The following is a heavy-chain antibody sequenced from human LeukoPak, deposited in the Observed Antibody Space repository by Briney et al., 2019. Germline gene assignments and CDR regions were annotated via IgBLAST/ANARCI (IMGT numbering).Heavy chain of an antibody. CDR2: IHRSGSA. J-gene: IGHJ6*04. D-gene: IGHD5-12*01. V-gene: IGHV4-34*01. Sequence: SETLSLTCAVPDGAFSDYYWSWIRQPPGKGLEWIGEIHRSGSAKYNPSLKSRVTISVDTSKNQFSLKLSFVTAADTAVYYCARVTASGRAGYHYTYYYYGMDVWGKGTTVTVSS. CDR3: ARVTASGRAGYHYTYYYYGMDV. CDR1: DGAFSDYY.